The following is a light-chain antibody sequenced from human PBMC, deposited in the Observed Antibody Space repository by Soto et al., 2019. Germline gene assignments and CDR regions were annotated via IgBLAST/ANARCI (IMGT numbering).Light chain of an antibody. J-gene: IGKJ4*01. Sequence: EIMVTQSPATLSVSPGERATLSCRASQSVNNNLAWYQQKPGQAPRLLIYGASTRATGSPARFGGSGYGTEFTLTISSLQSEDFAIYYCQQYNNWPLLTFGGGTKVEIK. V-gene: IGKV3-15*01. CDR3: QQYNNWPLLT. CDR2: GAS. CDR1: QSVNNN.